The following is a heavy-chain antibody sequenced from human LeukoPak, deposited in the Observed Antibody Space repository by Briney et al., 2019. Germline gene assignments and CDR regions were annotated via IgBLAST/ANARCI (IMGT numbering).Heavy chain of an antibody. Sequence: GGSLRLSCAASGFTFSSYSMNWVRQAPGKGLEWVSSISSSSSYIYYADSVKGRFTISRDNAKNSLYLQMNSLRAEDTAVYYCARATRVLLLWFGEPARRHFDYWGQGTLVTVSS. CDR3: ARATRVLLLWFGEPARRHFDY. J-gene: IGHJ4*02. D-gene: IGHD3-10*01. CDR1: GFTFSSYS. V-gene: IGHV3-21*01. CDR2: ISSSSSYI.